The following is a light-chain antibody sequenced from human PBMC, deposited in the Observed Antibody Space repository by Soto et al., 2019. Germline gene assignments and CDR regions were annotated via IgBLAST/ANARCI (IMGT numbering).Light chain of an antibody. CDR2: GAS. CDR3: QQYGSSQT. V-gene: IGKV3-20*01. CDR1: QSVSSSY. Sequence: EIVLTQSPGTLYLSPGERATISCRASQSVSSSYLAWYQQKPGQAPRLLIYGASSRATGIPDRFSGSGSGTHFTLTISRLEPEDFAVYDCQQYGSSQTFGQGTKVEIK. J-gene: IGKJ1*01.